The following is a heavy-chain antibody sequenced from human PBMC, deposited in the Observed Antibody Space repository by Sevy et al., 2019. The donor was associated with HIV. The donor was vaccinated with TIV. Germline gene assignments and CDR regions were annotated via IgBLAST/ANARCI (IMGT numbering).Heavy chain of an antibody. Sequence: GGYLRLSCAASGFTFAKYRMSWVRQAPGKGLEWVSTFSFGCGRINYADSVKGRFTISRDDSKNTLFLQMNSLRAEDTATYFCAREWRTQPHDYWGQGTLVTVSS. J-gene: IGHJ4*02. CDR2: FSFGCGRI. CDR3: AREWRTQPHDY. D-gene: IGHD5-12*01. V-gene: IGHV3-23*01. CDR1: GFTFAKYR.